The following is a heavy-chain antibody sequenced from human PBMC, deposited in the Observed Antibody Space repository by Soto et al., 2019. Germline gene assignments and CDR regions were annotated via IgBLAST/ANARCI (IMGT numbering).Heavy chain of an antibody. D-gene: IGHD3-16*02. CDR3: AKAGYDYIWGSYRSEAPFDY. CDR1: GFTFDDYA. Sequence: GGSLRLSCAASGFTFDDYAMHWVRQAPGKGLEWVSGISWNSGSIGYADSVEGRFTISRDNAKNSLYLQMNSLRAEDTALYYCAKAGYDYIWGSYRSEAPFDYWGQGTLVTVSS. V-gene: IGHV3-9*01. CDR2: ISWNSGSI. J-gene: IGHJ4*02.